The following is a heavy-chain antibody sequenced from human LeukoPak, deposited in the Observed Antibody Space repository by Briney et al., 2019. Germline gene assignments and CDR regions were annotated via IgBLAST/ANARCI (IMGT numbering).Heavy chain of an antibody. V-gene: IGHV1-2*02. Sequence: ASVKVSCTASGYTFTGYYMHWVRQAPGQGLEWMGWINPNNGGTNYAQKFQGRVTMTRDTSINTAYMEVARLRSDDTAVYYCARESETSGWSPDYWGQGTLVTVSS. J-gene: IGHJ4*02. CDR1: GYTFTGYY. D-gene: IGHD6-19*01. CDR3: ARESETSGWSPDY. CDR2: INPNNGGT.